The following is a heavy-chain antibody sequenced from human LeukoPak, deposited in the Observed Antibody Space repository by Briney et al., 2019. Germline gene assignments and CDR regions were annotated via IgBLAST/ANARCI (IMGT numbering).Heavy chain of an antibody. J-gene: IGHJ4*02. V-gene: IGHV3-30-3*01. CDR2: ISYDGSNK. Sequence: GGSLRLSCAASGFTFSSYAMHWVRQAPGKGLEWVAVISYDGSNKYYADSVKGRFTISRDNSKDTLYLQMNSLRAEDTAVYYCAKAEGYYYDSSGFDYWGQGTLVTVSS. CDR3: AKAEGYYYDSSGFDY. D-gene: IGHD3-22*01. CDR1: GFTFSSYA.